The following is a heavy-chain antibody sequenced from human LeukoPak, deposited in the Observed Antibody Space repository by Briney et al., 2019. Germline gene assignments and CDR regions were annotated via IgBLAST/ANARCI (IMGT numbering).Heavy chain of an antibody. CDR2: INHSGST. D-gene: IGHD2/OR15-2a*01. CDR1: GGSFSDYY. J-gene: IGHJ4*02. Sequence: ETLSLTCAVYGGSFSDYYWSWIRQPPGKGLEWIGEINHSGSTNYNPSLKIRVTILVDTSKNQFSLKLSSVTAADTAVYYCARGLTSMPPGGYWGQGTLVTVSS. CDR3: ARGLTSMPPGGY. V-gene: IGHV4-34*01.